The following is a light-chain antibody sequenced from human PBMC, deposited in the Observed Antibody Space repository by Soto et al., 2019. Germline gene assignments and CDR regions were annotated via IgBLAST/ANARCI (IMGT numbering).Light chain of an antibody. CDR3: HQRNT. CDR1: QSVSTY. Sequence: LVLRQSPVTLSLSPWDRATLSCRASQSVSTYLAWYRQTPGQAPRLLIYDTSNRATGVPPRFSGSRSGTDFTLTISSVEPEDFAVFYCHQRNTFGQGTRLEN. V-gene: IGKV3-11*01. J-gene: IGKJ5*01. CDR2: DTS.